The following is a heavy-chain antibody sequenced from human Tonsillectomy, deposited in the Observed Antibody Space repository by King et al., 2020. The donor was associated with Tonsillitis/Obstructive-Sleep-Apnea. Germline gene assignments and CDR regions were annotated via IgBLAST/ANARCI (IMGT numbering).Heavy chain of an antibody. J-gene: IGHJ3*02. D-gene: IGHD3-22*01. V-gene: IGHV3-30*18. CDR1: GFTFSSYG. CDR2: ISYDGGYK. Sequence: VQLVESGGGVVQPGRSLRLSCAASGFTFSSYGMHWVRQAPGKGLEWVAVISYDGGYKYYADSVKGRFTISRDNSKNTLYLQMNTLRAEDTAVYYCAKGLYDSSGWDAFDIWGQGTMVTVSS. CDR3: AKGLYDSSGWDAFDI.